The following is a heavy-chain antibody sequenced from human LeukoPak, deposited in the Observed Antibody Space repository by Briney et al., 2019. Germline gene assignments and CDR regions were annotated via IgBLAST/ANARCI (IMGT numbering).Heavy chain of an antibody. CDR2: INPNIGGT. V-gene: IGHV1-2*02. CDR3: GIEGPLRLPYFDP. Sequence: ASVTVSCKASGYTFTSYYMHWVRQAPGQGLEWMGWINPNIGGTNYAQKFQGRVTMTRDTSISTAYMELSSLRSDDTGGYYCGIEGPLRLPYFDPWSQGTLVTVSS. D-gene: IGHD4-17*01. CDR1: GYTFTSYY. J-gene: IGHJ5*02.